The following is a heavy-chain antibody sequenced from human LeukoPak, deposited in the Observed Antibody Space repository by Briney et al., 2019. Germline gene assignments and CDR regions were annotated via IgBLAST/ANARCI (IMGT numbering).Heavy chain of an antibody. CDR1: GFTFSSYS. J-gene: IGHJ4*02. D-gene: IGHD5-18*01. CDR3: ARYEETAMGQTYFDY. V-gene: IGHV3-21*01. CDR2: ISSSSSYI. Sequence: GGSLRLSCAASGFTFSSYSMNWVRQTPGKGLEWVSSISSSSSYIYYADSVKGRFTISRDNAKNSLYLQMNSLRAEDTAVYYCARYEETAMGQTYFDYWGQGTLVTVSS.